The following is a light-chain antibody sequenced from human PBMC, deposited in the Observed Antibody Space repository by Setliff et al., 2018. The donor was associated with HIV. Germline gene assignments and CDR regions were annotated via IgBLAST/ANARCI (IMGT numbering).Light chain of an antibody. CDR1: NSDIGGYNY. Sequence: QSALTQPASVSGSPGQSITISCTGTNSDIGGYNYVSWYQQHPARAPKLIIYQATRRPSGVSNRFSGSKSGNVASLTISGLQAEDEADYYCCSNTGSNTFVFGTGTRSPS. CDR3: CSNTGSNTFV. CDR2: QAT. V-gene: IGLV2-14*01. J-gene: IGLJ1*01.